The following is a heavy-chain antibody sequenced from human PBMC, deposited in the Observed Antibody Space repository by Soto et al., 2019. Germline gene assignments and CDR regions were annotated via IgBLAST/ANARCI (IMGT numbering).Heavy chain of an antibody. J-gene: IGHJ6*01. Sequence: LRLSSAAAWCTFIDDGMHCVSQAPGKGLEWVAVIWYDGNNKYYADSVKCLFTISRDNSKNTLYLEMNNLRAADTAVYYCARDLDYLEWNYYGMDVWGQGTTVIGS. CDR3: ARDLDYLEWNYYGMDV. CDR1: WCTFIDDG. CDR2: IWYDGNNK. D-gene: IGHD3-3*01. V-gene: IGHV3-33*08.